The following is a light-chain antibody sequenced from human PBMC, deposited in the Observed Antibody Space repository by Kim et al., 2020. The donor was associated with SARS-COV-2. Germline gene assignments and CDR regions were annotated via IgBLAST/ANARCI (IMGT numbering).Light chain of an antibody. J-gene: IGLJ3*02. CDR2: QDS. CDR3: QAWDSSTFYV. Sequence: SYELTQPPSVCVSPGQTASITCSGDKLGDKYACWYQQKPGQSPVLVIYQDSKRPSGIPERFSGSNSGNTATLTISGTQAMDEADYYCQAWDSSTFYVFGGGTKLTVL. V-gene: IGLV3-1*01. CDR1: KLGDKY.